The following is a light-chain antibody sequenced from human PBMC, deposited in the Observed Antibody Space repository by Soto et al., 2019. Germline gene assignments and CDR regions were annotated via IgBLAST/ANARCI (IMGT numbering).Light chain of an antibody. CDR2: AAS. V-gene: IGKV1-39*01. J-gene: IGKJ2*01. CDR1: QTISRH. CDR3: QQTYSYSVYT. Sequence: DIQMTQSPSSLSASVGDRVTITCRASQTISRHLNWYQQRPGKAPKLLIYAASSLQSGVPSRFSGSGSGTDFTLTISGLQPEDIGTYYCQQTYSYSVYTFGQGTKVEIK.